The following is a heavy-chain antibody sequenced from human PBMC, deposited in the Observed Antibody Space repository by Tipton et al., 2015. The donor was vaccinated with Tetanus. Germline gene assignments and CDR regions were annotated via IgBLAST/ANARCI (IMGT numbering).Heavy chain of an antibody. J-gene: IGHJ3*01. D-gene: IGHD3-10*01. V-gene: IGHV3-9*01. CDR3: ARAVRGRDVFDV. Sequence: RSLRLSCVGSGFTFNDFAIHWVRQVSGKGLEWVSAVSGAGGSKVYADFVKGRFTISRDNANNSLYLQMSSLRPEDTALYYCARAVRGRDVFDVWGQGTVVPVSS. CDR1: GFTFNDFA. CDR2: VSGAGGSK.